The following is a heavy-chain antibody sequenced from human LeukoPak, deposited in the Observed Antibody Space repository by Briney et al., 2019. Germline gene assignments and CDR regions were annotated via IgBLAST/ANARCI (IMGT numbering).Heavy chain of an antibody. Sequence: ASVEVSCKASGYTFTSYDINWVRQATGQGLEWMGWMNPNSGNTGYAQKFQGRVTMTRNTSISTAYMELSSLRSEDTAVYYCARGKKKVTIFGVVIGLEWFDPWGQGTLVTVSS. CDR2: MNPNSGNT. CDR1: GYTFTSYD. J-gene: IGHJ5*02. CDR3: ARGKKKVTIFGVVIGLEWFDP. V-gene: IGHV1-8*01. D-gene: IGHD3-3*01.